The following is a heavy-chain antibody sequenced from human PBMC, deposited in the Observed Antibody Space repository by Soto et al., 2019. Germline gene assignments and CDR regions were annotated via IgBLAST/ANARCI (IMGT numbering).Heavy chain of an antibody. D-gene: IGHD3-22*01. V-gene: IGHV3-23*01. J-gene: IGHJ4*02. CDR2: ISGGST. CDR1: GFSFSDDV. Sequence: EVQLLESGGGLVQPGGSRRISCAASGFSFSDDVMSWIRQAPGKGLEWVSGISGGSTYYADSVKGRFIISRDEPKTTLYLDMDSLTVEVTADYYSTEYAGWLAVDWGQGTMVTVSS. CDR3: TEYAGWLAVD.